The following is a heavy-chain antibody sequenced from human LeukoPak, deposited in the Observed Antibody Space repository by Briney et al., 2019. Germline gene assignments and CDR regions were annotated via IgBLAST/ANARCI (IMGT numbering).Heavy chain of an antibody. J-gene: IGHJ4*02. CDR3: AREWAGYSPGSYYYY. D-gene: IGHD3-10*01. Sequence: ASVKVSCKASGGTFNNYAISWVRQAPGQGLEWMGGIIPLFGTANYAQKFLGRVIITADGSTSTTHMYLSSLKSEDTAVYYCAREWAGYSPGSYYYYWGQGTLVTVSS. CDR1: GGTFNNYA. CDR2: IIPLFGTA. V-gene: IGHV1-69*13.